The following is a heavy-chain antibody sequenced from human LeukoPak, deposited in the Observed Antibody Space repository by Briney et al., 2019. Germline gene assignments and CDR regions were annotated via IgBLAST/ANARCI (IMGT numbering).Heavy chain of an antibody. D-gene: IGHD1-1*01. V-gene: IGHV1-2*02. Sequence: ASVKVSCKASGYTFIDYYMHWVRQAPGQGLEWMGWMNRNSGGTNYAQKFEGRVTMTRDTSISTAYMELSRLKSDDTAVYYCARKVEFLDALDTWGQGTMVTVSS. CDR2: MNRNSGGT. CDR3: ARKVEFLDALDT. CDR1: GYTFIDYY. J-gene: IGHJ3*02.